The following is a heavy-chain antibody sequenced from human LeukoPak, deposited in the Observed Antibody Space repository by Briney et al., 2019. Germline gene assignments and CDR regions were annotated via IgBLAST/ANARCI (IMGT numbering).Heavy chain of an antibody. CDR3: ARGVTVLYLDYYYYYMDV. J-gene: IGHJ6*03. V-gene: IGHV4-59*01. D-gene: IGHD2-8*01. CDR1: GGSISSYY. Sequence: SETLSLTCTVSGGSISSYYWSWIRQPPGKGLEWIGYIYYSGSTNYNPSLKSRVTISVDTSKNQFSLKLSSVTAADTAVYYCARGVTVLYLDYYYYYMDVWGKGTTVTVSS. CDR2: IYYSGST.